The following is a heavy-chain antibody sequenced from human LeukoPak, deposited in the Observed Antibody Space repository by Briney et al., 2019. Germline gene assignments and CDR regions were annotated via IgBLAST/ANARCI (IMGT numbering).Heavy chain of an antibody. D-gene: IGHD2-21*02. Sequence: GGSLRLSCAASGFIFSTYYMNWVRQAPGKGLEWVASIKQDGSVKYYADSVKGRFTISRDNPKNSLYLQMNSLRAEDTAVYYCARDDYCGGDCYSTFEYWGQGTLVTVSS. CDR2: IKQDGSVK. CDR1: GFIFSTYY. J-gene: IGHJ4*02. V-gene: IGHV3-7*04. CDR3: ARDDYCGGDCYSTFEY.